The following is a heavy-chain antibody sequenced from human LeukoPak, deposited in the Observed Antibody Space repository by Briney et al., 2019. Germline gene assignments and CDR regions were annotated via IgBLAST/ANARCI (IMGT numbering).Heavy chain of an antibody. CDR1: GGSISSSSYY. D-gene: IGHD4-11*01. V-gene: IGHV4-39*01. CDR3: ARRNSNYINYYFDY. Sequence: PSQTLSLTCTVSGGSISSSSYYWGWIRQPPGKGLEWIGSIYYSGSTYYNPSLKSRVTISVDTSKNQFSLKLSSVTAADTAVYYCARRNSNYINYYFDYWGQGTLVTVSS. CDR2: IYYSGST. J-gene: IGHJ4*02.